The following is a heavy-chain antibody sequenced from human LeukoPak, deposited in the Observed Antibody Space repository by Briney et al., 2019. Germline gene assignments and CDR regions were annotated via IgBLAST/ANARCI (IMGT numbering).Heavy chain of an antibody. CDR2: IIPILGIA. J-gene: IGHJ4*02. D-gene: IGHD2-2*01. Sequence: ASVKVSCKASGYTFTGYYMHWVRQAPGQGLEWMGRIIPILGIANYAQKFQGRVTITADKSTSTAYMELSSLRSEDTAVYYCARDSLGYCSSTSCRPSYYWGQGTLVTVSS. V-gene: IGHV1-69*04. CDR1: GYTFTGYY. CDR3: ARDSLGYCSSTSCRPSYY.